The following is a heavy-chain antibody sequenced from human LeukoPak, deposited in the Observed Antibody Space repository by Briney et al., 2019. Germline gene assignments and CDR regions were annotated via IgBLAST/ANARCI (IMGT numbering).Heavy chain of an antibody. Sequence: GGSLSLSFAASGFTFSSYAMHWVRQAPGKGLEWVAVISYDGSNKYYADSVKGRFTISRDNSKNTLYLQMNSLRAEDTAVYYCAREGLEFIVDYWGQGTLVTVSS. D-gene: IGHD1-26*01. CDR3: AREGLEFIVDY. CDR1: GFTFSSYA. CDR2: ISYDGSNK. V-gene: IGHV3-30-3*01. J-gene: IGHJ4*02.